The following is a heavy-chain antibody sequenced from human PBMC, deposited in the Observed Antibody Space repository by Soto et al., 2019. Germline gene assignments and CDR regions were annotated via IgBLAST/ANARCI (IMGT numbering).Heavy chain of an antibody. CDR1: GFTFSSYG. D-gene: IGHD3-10*01. CDR2: IWYDGSNK. Sequence: GGSLRLSCAASGFTFSSYGVHWVRQAPGKGLEWVAVIWYDGSNKYYADSVKGRFTISRDNSKNTLYLQMNSLRAEDTAVYYCARELVGMSDYGSGSYYLDYWGQGTLVTVSS. J-gene: IGHJ4*02. V-gene: IGHV3-33*01. CDR3: ARELVGMSDYGSGSYYLDY.